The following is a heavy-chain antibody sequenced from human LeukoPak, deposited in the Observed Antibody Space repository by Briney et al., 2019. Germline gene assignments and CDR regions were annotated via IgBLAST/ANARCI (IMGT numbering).Heavy chain of an antibody. CDR3: ARSWLAVAGPEY. Sequence: GGSLRLSCAASGFTFSDYEMNCVRQAPGKGLEWSSYISTSVTTIYYADSVRGRFTISRDNAKNSLYLKMNSLRAEDTAVYYCARSWLAVAGPEYWGQGTLVTVSS. CDR1: GFTFSDYE. CDR2: ISTSVTTI. D-gene: IGHD6-19*01. V-gene: IGHV3-48*03. J-gene: IGHJ4*02.